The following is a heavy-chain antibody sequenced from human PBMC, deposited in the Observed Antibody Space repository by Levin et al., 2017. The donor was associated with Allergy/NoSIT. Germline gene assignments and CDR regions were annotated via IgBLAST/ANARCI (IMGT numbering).Heavy chain of an antibody. CDR1: GGSFSGYY. V-gene: IGHV4-34*01. J-gene: IGHJ4*02. D-gene: IGHD4-23*01. CDR2: INHSGST. CDR3: ASRDLRGDYGGNSAYFDY. Sequence: SETLSLTCAVYGGSFSGYYWSWIRQPPGKGLEWIGEINHSGSTNYNPSLKSRVTISVDTSKNQFSLKLSSVTAADTAVYYCASRDLRGDYGGNSAYFDYWGQGTLVTVSS.